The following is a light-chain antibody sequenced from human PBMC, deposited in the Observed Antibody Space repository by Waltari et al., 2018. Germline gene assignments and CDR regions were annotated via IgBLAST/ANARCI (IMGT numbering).Light chain of an antibody. CDR1: QDIGNR. V-gene: IGKV1-12*01. CDR2: GTS. Sequence: DIKMTQSASPVSASVGDRVTITCRGSQDIGNRLPWYQQKPGKAPNLLIYGTSSLQTGVPSRFSGSGSGTEFTLTISSLQPEDFGTYYCQQGNSFPITFGPGTKVEIK. CDR3: QQGNSFPIT. J-gene: IGKJ3*01.